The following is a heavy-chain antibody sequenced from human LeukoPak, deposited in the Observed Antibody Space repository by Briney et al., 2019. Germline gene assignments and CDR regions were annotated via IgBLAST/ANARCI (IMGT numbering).Heavy chain of an antibody. CDR2: ISGSGGST. J-gene: IGHJ4*02. CDR1: RFTFSSYA. V-gene: IGHV3-23*01. Sequence: GGSLRLSCAASRFTFSSYAMSWVRQAPGKGLEWVSAISGSGGSTYYADSVKGRFTISRDNSKNTLYLQMNSLRAEDTAVYYCAREYCGGDCFPYYFDYWGQGTLVTVSS. CDR3: AREYCGGDCFPYYFDY. D-gene: IGHD2-21*02.